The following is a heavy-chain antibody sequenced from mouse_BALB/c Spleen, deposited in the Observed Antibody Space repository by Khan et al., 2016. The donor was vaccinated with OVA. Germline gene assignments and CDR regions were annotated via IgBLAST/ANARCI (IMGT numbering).Heavy chain of an antibody. J-gene: IGHJ4*01. D-gene: IGHD2-10*01. CDR1: GYTFTNYG. CDR2: INTYTGEP. Sequence: QMQLEESGPELKKPGETVKISCKASGYTFTNYGMNWVKQAPGKGLKWMGWINTYTGEPTYADDFKGRFAFSLETSASTAYLQINNLKNEDTATYFGARPPYFSYVMVYWGQGTSVTVSS. CDR3: ARPPYFSYVMVY. V-gene: IGHV9-3-1*01.